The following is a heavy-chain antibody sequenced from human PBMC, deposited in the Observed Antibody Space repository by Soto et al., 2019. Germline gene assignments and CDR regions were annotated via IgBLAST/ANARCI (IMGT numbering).Heavy chain of an antibody. D-gene: IGHD2-21*02. CDR3: ASKAACGGDCYEFDS. J-gene: IGHJ4*02. Sequence: QVYLVQSGAEVKKPGSSVKISCKASGGIFSSNTINWVRQAAGQGLEWMGGIIPLFGTANYAEKFQGRVTITADKSTKTEYMELTGLRSEDTAVYYCASKAACGGDCYEFDSWGQGTLVTVSS. V-gene: IGHV1-69*06. CDR1: GGIFSSNT. CDR2: IIPLFGTA.